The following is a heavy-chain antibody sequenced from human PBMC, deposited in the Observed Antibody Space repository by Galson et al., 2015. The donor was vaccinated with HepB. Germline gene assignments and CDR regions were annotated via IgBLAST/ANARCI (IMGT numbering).Heavy chain of an antibody. CDR2: INSRGST. CDR3: ARERVGGDFDH. Sequence: ETLSLTCTVSGGALSSYLWTWIRQPPGKGLEWVGYINSRGSTDYNPSPKSRVSISVDTSKKQFSLRLSSVTAADTAVYYCARERVGGDFDHWGQGTPVTASS. D-gene: IGHD2-2*01. V-gene: IGHV4-59*12. CDR1: GGALSSYL. J-gene: IGHJ4*02.